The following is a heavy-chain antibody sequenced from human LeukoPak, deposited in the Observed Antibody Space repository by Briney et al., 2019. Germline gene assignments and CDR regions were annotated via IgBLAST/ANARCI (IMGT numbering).Heavy chain of an antibody. Sequence: GGSLRLSCAASGFTFSSYGMHWVRQAPGKGLGWVAVISYDGSNKYYADSVKGRFTISRDNSKNTLYLQMNSLRAEDTAVYYCAKGPAARGDYWGQGTLVTVSS. CDR2: ISYDGSNK. CDR1: GFTFSSYG. V-gene: IGHV3-30*18. CDR3: AKGPAARGDY. J-gene: IGHJ4*02. D-gene: IGHD6-6*01.